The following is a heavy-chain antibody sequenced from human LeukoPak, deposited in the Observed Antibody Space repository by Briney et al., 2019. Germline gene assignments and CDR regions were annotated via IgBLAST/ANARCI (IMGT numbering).Heavy chain of an antibody. J-gene: IGHJ4*02. CDR3: ARGDFWSGYHY. V-gene: IGHV4-31*03. CDR1: GGSISSGGYY. Sequence: PSQTLSLTCPVSGGSISSGGYYWSWIRQHPGKGLEWSGYIYYSGSTYYNPSLKSRVTISVDTSKNQFSPKLSSGTASDTAVYYCARGDFWSGYHYWGQGTLVTVSS. D-gene: IGHD3-3*01. CDR2: IYYSGST.